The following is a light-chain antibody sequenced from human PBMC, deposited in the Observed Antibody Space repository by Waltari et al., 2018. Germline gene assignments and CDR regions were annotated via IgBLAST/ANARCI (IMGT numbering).Light chain of an antibody. CDR1: QDISNY. V-gene: IGKV1-33*01. J-gene: IGKJ3*01. Sequence: DIQMTQSPSSLSASVGDRVPITCQASQDISNYLNWYQQKPGKAPKLLIYDASNLETGVPSRFSGSGSGTDFTFTISSLQPEDIATYYCQQYDTLPLFTFGPGTKVDIK. CDR2: DAS. CDR3: QQYDTLPLFT.